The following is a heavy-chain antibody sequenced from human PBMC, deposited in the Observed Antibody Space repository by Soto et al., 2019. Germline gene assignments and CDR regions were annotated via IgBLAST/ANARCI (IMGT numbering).Heavy chain of an antibody. Sequence: SETQSLTCAVSGGSFTSNNWWTWVRQPPGQGLEWIGEIYRTGSTNYNSSLKSRVTISLDKSENQFSLKVTSLTAADTAVYYCASRDPGTSVDYWGQGTLVTVSS. CDR1: GGSFTSNNW. CDR3: ASRDPGTSVDY. V-gene: IGHV4-4*02. D-gene: IGHD1-7*01. CDR2: IYRTGST. J-gene: IGHJ4*02.